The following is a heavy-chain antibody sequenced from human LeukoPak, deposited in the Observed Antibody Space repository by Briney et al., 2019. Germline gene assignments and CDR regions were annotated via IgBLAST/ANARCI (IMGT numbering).Heavy chain of an antibody. CDR3: ADYYYDSSGYYN. D-gene: IGHD3-22*01. J-gene: IGHJ4*02. Sequence: SETLSLTCAVYGGSFSGYYWSWIRQPPGKGLEWIGEINHSGSTYYNPSLKSRVTISVDTSKNQFSLKLSSVTAADTAVYYCADYYYDSSGYYNWGQGTLVTVSS. V-gene: IGHV4-34*01. CDR1: GGSFSGYY. CDR2: INHSGST.